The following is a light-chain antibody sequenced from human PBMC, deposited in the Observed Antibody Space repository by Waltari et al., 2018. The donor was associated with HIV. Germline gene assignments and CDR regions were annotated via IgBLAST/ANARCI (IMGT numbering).Light chain of an antibody. CDR3: GADHGSGSNFGRV. Sequence: QPVLTQPRSASASLGASVTPTCTLSSGYRNYTASWYQHSSEKGPRFVMRVGTDGIVGSKGDGIPGRFSVLGSGLNRYLTIKNIQEEDESDYHCGADHGSGSNFGRVFGTGTKVTVL. V-gene: IGLV9-49*01. J-gene: IGLJ1*01. CDR2: VGTDGIVG. CDR1: SGYRNYT.